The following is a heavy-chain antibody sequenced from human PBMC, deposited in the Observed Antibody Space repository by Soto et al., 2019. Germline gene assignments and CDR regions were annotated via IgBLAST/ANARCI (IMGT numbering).Heavy chain of an antibody. J-gene: IGHJ6*02. CDR3: GRDTAVAGTKNYYYYYGMDV. CDR2: IYYSGST. D-gene: IGHD6-19*01. Sequence: PSETLSLTCPVSGGSISSYYWSWIRQPPGKGLEWIGYIYYSGSTNYNPSLKSRVTISVDTSKNQFSLKLSSVTAADTAVYYCGRDTAVAGTKNYYYYYGMDVWGQGTTVTVSS. V-gene: IGHV4-59*01. CDR1: GGSISSYY.